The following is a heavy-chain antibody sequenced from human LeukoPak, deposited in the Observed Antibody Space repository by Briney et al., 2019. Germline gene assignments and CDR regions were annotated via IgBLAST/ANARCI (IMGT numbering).Heavy chain of an antibody. CDR1: GGSINGYY. J-gene: IGHJ6*03. CDR3: ARHGADVTTIPDYSYYYMDV. D-gene: IGHD3-3*01. V-gene: IGHV4-4*09. CDR2: IYSSGST. Sequence: SETLSLTCTVSGGSINGYYWSWIRQPPGKGLEWIAYIYSSGSTNYNPSLKSRVTISVDTSKNQVSLKLNSVTAAGTAVYYCARHGADVTTIPDYSYYYMDVWGKGITVTVSS.